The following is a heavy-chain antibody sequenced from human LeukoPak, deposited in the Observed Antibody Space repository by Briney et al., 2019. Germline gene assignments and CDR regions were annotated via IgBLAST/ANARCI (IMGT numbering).Heavy chain of an antibody. Sequence: GGSLRLSCAASGFTFSSYAMSWVRQAPGKGLEWVSAISGSGGSTYYADSVKGRFTISRDNSKNTLYLQMNSLRAEDTAVYYCAREHTDCSSTSCYGGSAFDIWGQGTMATVSS. CDR1: GFTFSSYA. V-gene: IGHV3-23*01. CDR2: ISGSGGST. CDR3: AREHTDCSSTSCYGGSAFDI. J-gene: IGHJ3*02. D-gene: IGHD2-2*01.